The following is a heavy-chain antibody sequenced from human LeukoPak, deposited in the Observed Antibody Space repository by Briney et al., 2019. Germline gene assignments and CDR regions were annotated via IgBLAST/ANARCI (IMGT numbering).Heavy chain of an antibody. CDR3: AKGVAAAGIFDY. CDR2: ISGSGGST. J-gene: IGHJ4*02. CDR1: GFTFSSYA. Sequence: GGSLRLSCAASGFTFSSYAMSWVRQAPGEGLEWVSAISGSGGSTYYADSVKGRFTISRDNSKNTLYLQMNSLRAEDTAVYYCAKGVAAAGIFDYWGQGTLVTVSS. V-gene: IGHV3-23*01. D-gene: IGHD6-13*01.